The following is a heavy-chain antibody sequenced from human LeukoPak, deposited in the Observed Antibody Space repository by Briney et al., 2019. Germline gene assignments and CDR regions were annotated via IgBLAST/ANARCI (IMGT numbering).Heavy chain of an antibody. V-gene: IGHV3-30*18. CDR2: ISYDGSNK. CDR1: GFTFSSYG. J-gene: IGHJ4*02. Sequence: GRSLRLSCAASGFTFSSYGMHWVRQAPGKGLEWVAVISYDGSNKYYADSVKGRFTISRDNSKNTLYLRMNSLRAEDTAVYYCAKRMWQQLFTFDYWGQGTLVTVSS. CDR3: AKRMWQQLFTFDY. D-gene: IGHD6-13*01.